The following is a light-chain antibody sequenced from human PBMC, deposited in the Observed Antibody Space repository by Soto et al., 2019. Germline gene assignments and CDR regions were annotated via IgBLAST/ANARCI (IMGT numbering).Light chain of an antibody. J-gene: IGKJ1*01. CDR2: GAS. CDR3: QQYGRTPWT. Sequence: MVLAQSPGTLSLSPGERATLSCRASQSVSSNYLAWYQQKPGQAPRLLIHGASSRATGIPDRFSGSGSGTDFTLTISRLEPEDFAFYYWQQYGRTPWTFGQGTNVDIK. V-gene: IGKV3-20*01. CDR1: QSVSSNY.